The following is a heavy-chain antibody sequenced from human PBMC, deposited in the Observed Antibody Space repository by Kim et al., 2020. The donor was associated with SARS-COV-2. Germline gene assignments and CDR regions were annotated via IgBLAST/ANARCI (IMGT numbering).Heavy chain of an antibody. J-gene: IGHJ5*02. Sequence: GGSLRLSCAASGFTFSDYYMSWIRQAPGKGLEWVSYISSSSSYTNYADSVKGRFTISRDNAKNSLYLQMNSLRAEDTAVYYCARGHYDILTGYYQQGTGWFDPWGQGTLVTVSS. CDR2: ISSSSSYT. D-gene: IGHD3-9*01. CDR3: ARGHYDILTGYYQQGTGWFDP. V-gene: IGHV3-11*06. CDR1: GFTFSDYY.